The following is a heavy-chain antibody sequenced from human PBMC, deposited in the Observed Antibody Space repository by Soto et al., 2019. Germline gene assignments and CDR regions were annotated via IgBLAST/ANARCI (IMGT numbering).Heavy chain of an antibody. Sequence: GGSLRLSCAASGFTFSSYGMHWVRQAPGKGLEWVAVIWYDGSNKYYADSVKGRFTISRDNSKNKLYLQMNSLRAEDTAVYYCARGVVATVTTGYYFDYWGQGTLVTVSS. CDR3: ARGVVATVTTGYYFDY. J-gene: IGHJ4*02. D-gene: IGHD4-17*01. CDR2: IWYDGSNK. CDR1: GFTFSSYG. V-gene: IGHV3-33*01.